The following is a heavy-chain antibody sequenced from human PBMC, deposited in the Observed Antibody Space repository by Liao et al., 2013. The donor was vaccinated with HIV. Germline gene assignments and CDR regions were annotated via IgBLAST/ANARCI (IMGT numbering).Heavy chain of an antibody. CDR3: VGGATLYYYYMDV. J-gene: IGHJ6*03. D-gene: IGHD4/OR15-4a*01. CDR1: GDSISGGNYF. Sequence: QVQLQESGPGLVKPSQTLSLSCTVSGDSISGGNYFLNWIRQPAGKGLEWLGRIYTSGNTDYNPSLKSRLTISLDTANNQFSLKLRSVTAADTAVYYCVGGATLYYYYMDVWGKGITVTVS. CDR2: IYTSGNT. V-gene: IGHV4-61*02.